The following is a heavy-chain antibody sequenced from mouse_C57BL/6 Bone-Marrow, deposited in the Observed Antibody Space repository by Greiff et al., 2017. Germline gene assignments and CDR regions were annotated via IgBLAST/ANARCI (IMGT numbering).Heavy chain of an antibody. V-gene: IGHV1-54*01. CDR1: GYAFTNYL. Sequence: QVQLQQSGAELVRPGTSVKVSCKASGYAFTNYLIEWVKQRPGQGLEWIGVINPGSGGTNYNEKFKGKATLTAEKSSSTAYMQLSSLTSEDSAVYFCARSGYYYGSSLFAYWGQGTLVTVSA. D-gene: IGHD1-1*01. CDR3: ARSGYYYGSSLFAY. J-gene: IGHJ3*01. CDR2: INPGSGGT.